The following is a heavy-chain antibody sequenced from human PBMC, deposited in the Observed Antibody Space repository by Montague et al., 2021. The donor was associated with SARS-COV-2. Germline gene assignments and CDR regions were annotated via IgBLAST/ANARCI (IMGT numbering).Heavy chain of an antibody. Sequence: SLRLSCAASGFTFSSHGMHWVRQAPGKGLEWVTVIWYDGSNKYYADSVKGRFTISRDNSKNTLYLQMNSLRAEGTAVYYCAGMLVPYYGMDVWGQGTTVTVSS. J-gene: IGHJ6*02. CDR2: IWYDGSNK. D-gene: IGHD6-13*01. CDR3: AGMLVPYYGMDV. CDR1: GFTFSSHG. V-gene: IGHV3-33*01.